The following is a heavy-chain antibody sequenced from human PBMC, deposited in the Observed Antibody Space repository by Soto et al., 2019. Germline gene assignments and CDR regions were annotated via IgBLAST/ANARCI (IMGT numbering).Heavy chain of an antibody. CDR2: INHGGST. J-gene: IGHJ5*02. D-gene: IGHD5-12*01. CDR3: ARTDIVTTNWFDP. Sequence: QVHLQQWGAGLLKPSETLSLTCAVYGESFIGYYWTWIRQSPGKGLEWIGEINHGGSTNYNPSLKSRVTISIDTSKHQFSLKLTSVPAADTSVYYCARTDIVTTNWFDPWGQGTLVTVSS. CDR1: GESFIGYY. V-gene: IGHV4-34*01.